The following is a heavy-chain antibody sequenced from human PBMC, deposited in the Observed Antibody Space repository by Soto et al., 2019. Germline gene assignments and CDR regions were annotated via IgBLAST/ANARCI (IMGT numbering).Heavy chain of an antibody. CDR1: GYSFISHY. D-gene: IGHD2-2*01. V-gene: IGHV1-46*01. CDR3: ARDYLSSKLSLSYFDF. CDR2: INPSGGGA. J-gene: IGHJ4*02. Sequence: QVQLVQSGAEVTRPGASVKVSCKASGYSFISHYIHWVRQAPGQGLEWMGFINPSGGGATLAQKFQGRVTMTRDTSTITVYMELTILRSEDAAVYYCARDYLSSKLSLSYFDFWGQGTLVTVSS.